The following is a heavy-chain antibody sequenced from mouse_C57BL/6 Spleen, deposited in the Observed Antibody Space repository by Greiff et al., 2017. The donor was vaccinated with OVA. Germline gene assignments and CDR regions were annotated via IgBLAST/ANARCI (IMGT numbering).Heavy chain of an antibody. CDR2: IWSDGST. J-gene: IGHJ4*01. CDR3: ARHRDYYGSSDAMDY. Sequence: VKLMESGPGLVAPSQSLSITCTVSGFSLTSYGVHWVRQPPGKGLEWLVVIWSDGSTTYNSALKSRLSISKDNSKSQVFLKMNSLQTDDTAMYYCARHRDYYGSSDAMDYWGQGTSVTVSS. CDR1: GFSLTSYG. D-gene: IGHD1-1*01. V-gene: IGHV2-6-1*01.